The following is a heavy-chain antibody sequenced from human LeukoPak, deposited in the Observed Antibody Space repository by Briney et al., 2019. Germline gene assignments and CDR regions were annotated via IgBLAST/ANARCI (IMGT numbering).Heavy chain of an antibody. CDR1: GGSFSGYY. Sequence: PSGTLSLTCAVYGGSFSGYYWSWIRQPPGKGLEWIGEINHSGSTNYNPSLKSRVTISVDTSKNQFSLKLSSVTAADTAVYYCARVPYYDILTGYSFDYWGQGTLVTVSS. J-gene: IGHJ4*02. CDR3: ARVPYYDILTGYSFDY. D-gene: IGHD3-9*01. CDR2: INHSGST. V-gene: IGHV4-34*01.